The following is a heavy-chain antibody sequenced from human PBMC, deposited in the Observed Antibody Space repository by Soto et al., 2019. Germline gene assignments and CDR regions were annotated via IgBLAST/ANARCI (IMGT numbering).Heavy chain of an antibody. CDR3: ARGNGSGYDRPHYYYYGMDV. Sequence: GASVKVSCKASGYTFTSYYMHWVRQAPGQGLEWMGIINPSGGSTGYAQKFQGRVTMTRDTSTSTIYMELSSLRSEDTAVYYCARGNGSGYDRPHYYYYGMDVWGQGTTVTVSS. CDR1: GYTFTSYY. D-gene: IGHD5-12*01. CDR2: INPSGGST. V-gene: IGHV1-46*01. J-gene: IGHJ6*02.